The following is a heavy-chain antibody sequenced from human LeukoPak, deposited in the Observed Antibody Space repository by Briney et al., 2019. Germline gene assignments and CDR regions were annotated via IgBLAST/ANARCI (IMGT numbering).Heavy chain of an antibody. V-gene: IGHV1-69*04. CDR1: GGTFSTYA. D-gene: IGHD6-13*01. Sequence: ASVKVSCKPSGGTFSTYAISWVRQAPGQGLEWVGRIVPILGTANYAQNFQGRVTITADRSTTTAYMELSSLRSEDTAVYYCARVPQGSSWPYYFDYWGQGTLVTVSS. J-gene: IGHJ4*02. CDR3: ARVPQGSSWPYYFDY. CDR2: IVPILGTA.